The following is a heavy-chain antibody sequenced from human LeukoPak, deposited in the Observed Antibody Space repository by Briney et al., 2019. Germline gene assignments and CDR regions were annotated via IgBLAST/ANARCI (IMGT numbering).Heavy chain of an antibody. CDR2: ISYSGTT. Sequence: SAPLSLTCTVAGGSISSSSYYWDWIRQPPGQGLEWIGSISYSGTTYYNPSLKSRVTISVDTSKNQFSLKLNSVTAADTAVYYCARQRYYYGSGSYRPLDYWGQGTLVTVSS. CDR1: GGSISSSSYY. J-gene: IGHJ4*02. CDR3: ARQRYYYGSGSYRPLDY. V-gene: IGHV4-39*01. D-gene: IGHD3-10*01.